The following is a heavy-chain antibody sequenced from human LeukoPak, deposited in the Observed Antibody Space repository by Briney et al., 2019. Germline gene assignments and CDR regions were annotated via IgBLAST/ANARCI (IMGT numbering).Heavy chain of an antibody. CDR1: GFTFTTYG. V-gene: IGHV3-23*01. CDR3: AKDLYTVTTLTLDY. Sequence: GGSPRLSCAASGFTFTTYGMSWVRQAPGKGLEWVSTVSASGAGTHYADSVKGRFTISKDESKNTVYLQMNGLKAEDTALYYCAKDLYTVTTLTLDYWGQGTLVTVSS. J-gene: IGHJ4*02. D-gene: IGHD4-17*01. CDR2: VSASGAGT.